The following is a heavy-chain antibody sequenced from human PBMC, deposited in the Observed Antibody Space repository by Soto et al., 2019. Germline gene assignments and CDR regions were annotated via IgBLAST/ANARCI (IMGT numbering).Heavy chain of an antibody. V-gene: IGHV3-64D*06. J-gene: IGHJ4*02. CDR3: VKDRLTIFGVVITSLDY. CDR2: ISSNGGST. D-gene: IGHD3-3*01. Sequence: PGGSLRLSCSASGFTFSSYAMHWVRQAPGKGLEYVSAISSNGGSTYYADSVKGRFTISRDNSKNTLYLQMSSLRAEDTAVYYCVKDRLTIFGVVITSLDYWGQGTLVTVSS. CDR1: GFTFSSYA.